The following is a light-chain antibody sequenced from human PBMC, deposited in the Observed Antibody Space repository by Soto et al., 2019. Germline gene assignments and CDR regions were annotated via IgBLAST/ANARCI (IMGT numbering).Light chain of an antibody. CDR2: GAS. J-gene: IGKJ1*01. Sequence: IQLTQSPPSLSGSVGDRVTLTWRTSQNINNCLNWYQQRPGKAPKLLFYGASSLQSGVPLRFSGSGSGTDFTLTISSLQTEDSATYYCQESYSPFWGTCSQGTKVDIK. V-gene: IGKV1-39*01. CDR1: QNINNC. CDR3: QESYSPFWGT.